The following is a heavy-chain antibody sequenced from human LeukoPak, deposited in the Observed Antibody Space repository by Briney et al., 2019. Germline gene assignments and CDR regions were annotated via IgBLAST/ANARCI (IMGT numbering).Heavy chain of an antibody. V-gene: IGHV3-53*01. J-gene: IGHJ3*02. Sequence: GGSLRLSCAASGFTVSSDYMSWVRQAPGKGLEWVSVIYSGGSTYYADSVKGRFAISRDNSKNTLYLQMNSLRAEDTAAYYCASRGCSSTSCYFGAFDIWGQGTMVTVSS. D-gene: IGHD2-2*01. CDR1: GFTVSSDY. CDR2: IYSGGST. CDR3: ASRGCSSTSCYFGAFDI.